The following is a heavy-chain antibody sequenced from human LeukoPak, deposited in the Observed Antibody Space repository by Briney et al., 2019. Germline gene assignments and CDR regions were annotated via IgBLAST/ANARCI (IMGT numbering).Heavy chain of an antibody. CDR2: FDPGDGET. J-gene: IGHJ4*02. CDR1: GYTLTDLS. CDR3: TTYVPYYDSSGYELFDY. Sequence: ASVKVSCKVSGYTLTDLSMHWVRQTPGKGLEWMGAFDPGDGETVYAQKFQGRVTMTEDTSIDTAYLELSSLRSDDTAVYYCTTYVPYYDSSGYELFDYWGQGTLVTVSS. V-gene: IGHV1-24*01. D-gene: IGHD3-22*01.